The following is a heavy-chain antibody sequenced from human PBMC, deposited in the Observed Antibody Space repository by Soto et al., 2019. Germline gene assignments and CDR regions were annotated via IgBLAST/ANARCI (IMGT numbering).Heavy chain of an antibody. Sequence: PSETLSLTCTVSGGSISSYYWSWIRQPPGKGLEWIGYIYYSGSTNYNPSLKSRVTISVDTSKNQFSLKLSSVTAADTAVYYCARHIVVVPAPFDPWGQGTLVTVSS. CDR3: ARHIVVVPAPFDP. CDR1: GGSISSYY. CDR2: IYYSGST. D-gene: IGHD2-2*01. V-gene: IGHV4-59*08. J-gene: IGHJ5*02.